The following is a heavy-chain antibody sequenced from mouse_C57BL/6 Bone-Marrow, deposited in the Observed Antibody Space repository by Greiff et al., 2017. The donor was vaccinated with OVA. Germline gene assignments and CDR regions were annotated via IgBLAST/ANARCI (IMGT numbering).Heavy chain of an antibody. CDR1: GFSLTSYG. CDR2: IWSGGST. CDR3: ARIYCDYDGFAY. D-gene: IGHD2-4*01. J-gene: IGHJ3*01. V-gene: IGHV2-2*01. Sequence: QVQLKQSGPGLVQPSQCLSITCTVSGFSLTSYGVHWVRQSPGKGLEWLGVIWSGGSTDYNAAFISRLSISTDNSKSQVFFKMNSLQADDTAVYYCARIYCDYDGFAYWGQGTLVTVSA.